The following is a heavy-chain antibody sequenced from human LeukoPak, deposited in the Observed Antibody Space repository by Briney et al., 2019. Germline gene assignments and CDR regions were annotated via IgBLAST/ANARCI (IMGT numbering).Heavy chain of an antibody. CDR3: AKVWVNYYYYMDV. V-gene: IGHV3-30*02. CDR1: GFTFSSYG. D-gene: IGHD1-26*01. CDR2: IRYDGSNK. Sequence: GGSLRLSCAASGFTFSSYGMHWVRQAPGKGLEWVAFIRYDGSNKYYADSVKGRFTISRDNSKNTLYLQMNSLRAEDTAVYYCAKVWVNYYYYMDVWGKGTTVTISS. J-gene: IGHJ6*03.